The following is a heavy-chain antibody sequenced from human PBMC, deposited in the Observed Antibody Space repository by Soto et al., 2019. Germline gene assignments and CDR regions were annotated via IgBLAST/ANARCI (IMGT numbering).Heavy chain of an antibody. CDR3: ARDPKRYCSGGSCRAHFDY. J-gene: IGHJ4*02. D-gene: IGHD2-15*01. V-gene: IGHV3-33*01. CDR1: GFTFSSYG. CDR2: IWYDGSNK. Sequence: PGGSLRLSCAASGFTFSSYGMHWVRQAPGKGLEWVAVIWYDGSNKYYADSVKGRFTISRDNSKNTLYLQMNSLRAEDTAVYYCARDPKRYCSGGSCRAHFDYWGQGTLVTVSS.